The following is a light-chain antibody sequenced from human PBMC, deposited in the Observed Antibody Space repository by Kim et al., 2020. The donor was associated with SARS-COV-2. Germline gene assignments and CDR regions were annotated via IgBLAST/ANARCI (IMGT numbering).Light chain of an antibody. CDR2: HVT. CDR3: TSYTRDNIWM. Sequence: GRSRPLYCSGTSSDIGAYNSVSWSQHHPGKAPKLLLYHVTNRPSGVSNRFSGSKSGNTASLTISGLQADDEAYYYCTSYTRDNIWMFGGGTRLTVL. CDR1: SSDIGAYNS. J-gene: IGLJ3*02. V-gene: IGLV2-14*03.